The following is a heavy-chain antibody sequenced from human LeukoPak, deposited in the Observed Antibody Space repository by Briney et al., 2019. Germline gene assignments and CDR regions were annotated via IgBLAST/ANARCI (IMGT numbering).Heavy chain of an antibody. J-gene: IGHJ5*02. CDR2: INHSGST. D-gene: IGHD1-26*01. Sequence: SETLSLTCAVYGGSFSGYYWSWIRQPPGKGLEWIGEINHSGSTNYNPSLKSRVTISVDTSKNQFSLKLSSVTAADTAVYYCAREWELITSDQNWFDPWGQGTLVTVSS. V-gene: IGHV4-34*01. CDR1: GGSFSGYY. CDR3: AREWELITSDQNWFDP.